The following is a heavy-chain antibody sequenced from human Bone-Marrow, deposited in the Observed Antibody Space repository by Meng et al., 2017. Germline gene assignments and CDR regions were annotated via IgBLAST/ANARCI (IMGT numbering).Heavy chain of an antibody. V-gene: IGHV4-34*01. CDR1: GGSFSGYY. J-gene: IGHJ4*02. D-gene: IGHD3-22*01. CDR3: ARLAYDSSGYWFDY. CDR2: INHSGST. Sequence: QAEVQQWGAGLLEPSESLSLTCAVYGGSFSGYYWSWIRQPPGKGLEWIGEINHSGSTNYNPSLKSRVTISVDTSKNQFSLKLSSVTAADTAVYYCARLAYDSSGYWFDYWGQGTLVTVSS.